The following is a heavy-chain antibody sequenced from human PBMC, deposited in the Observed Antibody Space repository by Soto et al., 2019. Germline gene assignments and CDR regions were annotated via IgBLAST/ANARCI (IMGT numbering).Heavy chain of an antibody. CDR2: IYHSGST. D-gene: IGHD7-27*01. CDR3: ARGGLGSRSPYAFDI. J-gene: IGHJ3*02. Sequence: QVQLQESGPGLVKPSGTLSLTCAVSGGSISSTNWWSWVRQPPGKGLEWIGEIYHSGSTYYNPSLQSRVTRSLDKAKKQSSLSLRSVSVADTAVYYWARGGLGSRSPYAFDIWGEGTMGTVSS. V-gene: IGHV4-4*02. CDR1: GGSISSTNW.